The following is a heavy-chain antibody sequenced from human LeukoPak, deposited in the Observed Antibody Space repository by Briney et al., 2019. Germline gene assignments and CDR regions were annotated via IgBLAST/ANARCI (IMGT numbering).Heavy chain of an antibody. J-gene: IGHJ4*02. CDR1: GYSISSGYY. D-gene: IGHD6-19*01. CDR2: IYHSGST. Sequence: SETLSLTCGVSGYSISSGYYWGWIRQPPGKGLEWIGSIYHSGSTYYNPSLKSRVTISVDTSKNQFSLKLSSVTAADTAVYYCARHRGKQWLVLDYWGQGTLVTVSS. V-gene: IGHV4-38-2*01. CDR3: ARHRGKQWLVLDY.